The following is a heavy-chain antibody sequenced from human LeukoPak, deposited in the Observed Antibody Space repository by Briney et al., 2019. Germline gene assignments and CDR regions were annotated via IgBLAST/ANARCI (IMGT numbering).Heavy chain of an antibody. D-gene: IGHD2-2*01. V-gene: IGHV3-23*01. J-gene: IGHJ4*02. CDR2: ISGSGGST. Sequence: GGSLRLSCAASGFTFSSYAMSWVRQAPGKGLGWVSAISGSGGSTYYAYSVKGRFTISRDNSKNTLYLQMNSLRAEDTAVYYCATIVVVPAETPYYFDYWGQGTLVTVSS. CDR3: ATIVVVPAETPYYFDY. CDR1: GFTFSSYA.